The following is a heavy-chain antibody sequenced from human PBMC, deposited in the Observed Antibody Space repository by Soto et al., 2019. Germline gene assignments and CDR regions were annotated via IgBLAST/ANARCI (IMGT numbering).Heavy chain of an antibody. D-gene: IGHD3-10*01. CDR2: IYWDDDK. Sequence: QITLKESGPTLVKPTQTLTLTCTFSGFSLTTYGVGVSWIRQPPGKALEWLSLIYWDDDKRYRPSLRSRLTTTHDSSTNQVVLKMTNVDPVDAGTYYCAHSYYGSGSLTWGPGTLVAVSS. J-gene: IGHJ5*02. CDR3: AHSYYGSGSLT. V-gene: IGHV2-5*02. CDR1: GFSLTTYGVG.